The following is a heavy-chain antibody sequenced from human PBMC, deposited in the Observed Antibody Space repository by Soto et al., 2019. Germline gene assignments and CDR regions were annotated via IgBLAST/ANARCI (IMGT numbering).Heavy chain of an antibody. CDR1: GFTFSSYA. V-gene: IGHV3-23*01. CDR3: AKDLYSGSYSRVDY. CDR2: ISGSGGST. Sequence: EVQLLESGGGLVQPGGSLRLSCAASGFTFSSYAMSWVRQAPGKGLEWVSVISGSGGSTYYADSVKGRFTISRDNSKNTLYLQMNSLRAEDTAVYSCAKDLYSGSYSRVDYWGQGTLVTVSS. D-gene: IGHD1-26*01. J-gene: IGHJ4*02.